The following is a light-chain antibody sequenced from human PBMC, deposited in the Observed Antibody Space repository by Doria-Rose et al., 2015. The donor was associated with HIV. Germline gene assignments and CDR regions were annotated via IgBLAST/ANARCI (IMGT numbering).Light chain of an antibody. CDR3: MQTILLPFT. J-gene: IGKJ3*01. V-gene: IGKV2D-29*02. CDR2: EVS. CDR1: QSLVNSDGKTY. Sequence: TQSPLSLSVTPGQPASISCRSNQSLVNSDGKTYLYWYLQKPGQSPQLLIYEVSNRFSGVPDRFSGSGSGTDFTLKISRVEPEDFGVYYCMQTILLPFTFGPGTTVDIK.